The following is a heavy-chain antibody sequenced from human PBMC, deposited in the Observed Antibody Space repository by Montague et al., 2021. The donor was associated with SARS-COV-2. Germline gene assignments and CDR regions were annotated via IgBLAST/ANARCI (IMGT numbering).Heavy chain of an antibody. V-gene: IGHV5-10-1*01. J-gene: IGHJ5*02. CDR2: IDPSDSYT. CDR1: GYSFTSYW. D-gene: IGHD6-13*01. CDR3: ARGAGSSFIDNWFDP. Sequence: QSGAEMKKPGESLRISCKGSGYSFTSYWISWVRQMPGKGLEWMGRIDPSDSYTNYIPSFQGHVTISADKSISTAYLQWSSLKASDTAMYYCARGAGSSFIDNWFDPWGQGTLVTVSS.